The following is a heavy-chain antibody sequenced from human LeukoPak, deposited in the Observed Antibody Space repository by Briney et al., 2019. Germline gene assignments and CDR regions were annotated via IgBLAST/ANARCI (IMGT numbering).Heavy chain of an antibody. D-gene: IGHD3-22*01. CDR3: ARGGNYCDSKTDAFDI. J-gene: IGHJ3*02. Sequence: PSETLSLTCTVSGGSISSGGYYWSWIRQHPGKGLEWIGYIYYSGSTYYNPSLKSRVTISVDTSKNQFSLKLSSVTAADTAVYYCARGGNYCDSKTDAFDIWGQGTMVTVSS. CDR2: IYYSGST. CDR1: GGSISSGGYY. V-gene: IGHV4-31*03.